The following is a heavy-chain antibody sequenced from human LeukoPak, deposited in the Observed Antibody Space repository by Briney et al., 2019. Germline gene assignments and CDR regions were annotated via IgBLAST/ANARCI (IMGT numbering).Heavy chain of an antibody. V-gene: IGHV3-64D*06. Sequence: GGSLRLSCSASGFTFSSYTIHWVRQAPGKGLEFVSAITSNGGSAYYADSVKGRFTISRDNSKNTVYLQMSSLRAEDTAVYYCVIVRGYFDSSGSDYWGQGTLVAVSS. CDR2: ITSNGGSA. CDR1: GFTFSSYT. D-gene: IGHD3-9*01. CDR3: VIVRGYFDSSGSDY. J-gene: IGHJ4*02.